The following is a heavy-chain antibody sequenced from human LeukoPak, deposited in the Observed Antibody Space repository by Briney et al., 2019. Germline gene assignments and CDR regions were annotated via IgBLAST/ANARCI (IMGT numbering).Heavy chain of an antibody. D-gene: IGHD3-10*01. Sequence: SETLSLTCTVSGGSISSSSYYWGWIRQPPGKGLEWIGSIYHSGSTYYNPSLKSRVTISVDTSKNQFSLKLSSVTAADTAVYYCARARVIRGVAAFDYWGQGTLVTVSS. CDR1: GGSISSSSYY. CDR3: ARARVIRGVAAFDY. CDR2: IYHSGST. V-gene: IGHV4-39*07. J-gene: IGHJ4*02.